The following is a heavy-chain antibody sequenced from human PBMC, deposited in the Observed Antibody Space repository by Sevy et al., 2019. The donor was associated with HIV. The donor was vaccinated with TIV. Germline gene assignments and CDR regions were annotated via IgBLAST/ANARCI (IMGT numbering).Heavy chain of an antibody. Sequence: GGSLRLSCKASGFTFSDFWMQWVRQAPGKGLEWVANIRQDGNEIYYGDSVKGQFTISRDNAKNALYLQMDGLRAEDTAVYYCARRYFDLWGQGTLVTVSS. V-gene: IGHV3-7*01. J-gene: IGHJ4*02. CDR2: IRQDGNEI. CDR1: GFTFSDFW. CDR3: ARRYFDL.